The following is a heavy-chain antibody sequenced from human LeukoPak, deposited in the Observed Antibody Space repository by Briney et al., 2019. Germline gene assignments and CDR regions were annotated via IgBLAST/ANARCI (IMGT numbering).Heavy chain of an antibody. V-gene: IGHV1-46*01. CDR1: GYTFTSYY. CDR2: INPSGGST. J-gene: IGHJ5*02. Sequence: GASVKVSCKASGYTFTSYYMHWVRQAPGQGLEWMGIINPSGGSTSYAQKFQGRVTMTRDMSTSTVYMELSSLRSEDTAVYYCATLPKEVIVVVTLPDLGFDPWGQGTLVTVSS. D-gene: IGHD3-22*01. CDR3: ATLPKEVIVVVTLPDLGFDP.